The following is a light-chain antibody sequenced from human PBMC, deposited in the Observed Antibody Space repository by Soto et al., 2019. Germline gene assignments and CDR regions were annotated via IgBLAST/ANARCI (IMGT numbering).Light chain of an antibody. Sequence: EIVMTQSPATLSVSPGERATLPCRASQSVGSNLAWYQKKPGQAPRLLIYGASTRATGIPARFSGSGPGTEFTLTISSLQSEDFAVYYCQQYDNWWTFGQGTRVEIK. V-gene: IGKV3-15*01. J-gene: IGKJ1*01. CDR1: QSVGSN. CDR3: QQYDNWWT. CDR2: GAS.